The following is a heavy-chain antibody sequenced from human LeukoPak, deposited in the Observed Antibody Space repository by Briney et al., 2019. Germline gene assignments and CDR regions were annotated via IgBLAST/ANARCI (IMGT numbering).Heavy chain of an antibody. CDR3: ASGEYSSSSETIYYYGMDV. D-gene: IGHD6-6*01. CDR2: IIPMLGIA. CDR1: GRTFSSYA. V-gene: IGHV1-69*04. J-gene: IGHJ6*02. Sequence: SVKVSCKASGRTFSSYAITWVRQAPGQGLEWMGKIIPMLGIANYAQKFQGRVTITADKSTSTAYLALNTLRSEDTALYFCASGEYSSSSETIYYYGMDVWGQGTTVTVSS.